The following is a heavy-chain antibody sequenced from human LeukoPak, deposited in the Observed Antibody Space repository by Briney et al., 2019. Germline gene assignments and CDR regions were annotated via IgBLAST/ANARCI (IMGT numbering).Heavy chain of an antibody. Sequence: SGTPSLTRAVYGGSFRGFYWSWIRQPPRKGLEWIGDIYYSGSTNYTPSLNRRVTISVDTSKNQFSLKLSSVTAADTAVYYCARVADSSGWPVHYYYYYMDVWGKGTTVTISS. V-gene: IGHV4-59*01. J-gene: IGHJ6*03. CDR1: GGSFRGFY. CDR3: ARVADSSGWPVHYYYYYMDV. CDR2: IYYSGST. D-gene: IGHD6-19*01.